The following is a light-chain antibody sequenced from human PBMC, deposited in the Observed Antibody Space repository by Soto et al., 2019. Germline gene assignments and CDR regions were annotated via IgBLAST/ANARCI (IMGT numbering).Light chain of an antibody. CDR3: SSYTTSNTYV. V-gene: IGLV2-14*01. CDR1: NSDVGAYNY. Sequence: QSALTQPASVSGSPGHSITISCTGTNSDVGAYNYVSWYQQHPGRAPKLMLYDVSNRPSGVSNRFSGSKAGNTASLTISGLQAEDEADYYCSSYTTSNTYVFGTGTKVTVL. CDR2: DVS. J-gene: IGLJ1*01.